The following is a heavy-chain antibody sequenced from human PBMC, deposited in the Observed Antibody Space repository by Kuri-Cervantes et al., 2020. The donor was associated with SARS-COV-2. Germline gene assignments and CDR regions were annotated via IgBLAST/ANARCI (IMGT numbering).Heavy chain of an antibody. Sequence: GESLKISCAASGFTFSSYSMNWVRQAPGKGLEWVSSISSSGSYIYYADSVKGRFTISRDNAKNSLYLQMNSLRAEDTAVYYCARDWGELGKDYWGQGTLVTVSS. V-gene: IGHV3-21*01. J-gene: IGHJ4*02. D-gene: IGHD7-27*01. CDR3: ARDWGELGKDY. CDR1: GFTFSSYS. CDR2: ISSSGSYI.